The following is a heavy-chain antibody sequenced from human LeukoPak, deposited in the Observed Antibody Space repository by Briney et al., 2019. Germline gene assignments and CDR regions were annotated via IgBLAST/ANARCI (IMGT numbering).Heavy chain of an antibody. CDR1: GASISSYY. CDR3: ARGTMVRGVIFHYYYYMDV. J-gene: IGHJ6*03. Sequence: PSETLSLTCTVSGASISSYYWSWIRQPPGKGLEWIGYIYYSGSTNYNPSLKSRVTISVDTSKNQFSLKLSSVTAADTAVYYCARGTMVRGVIFHYYYYMDVWGKGTTVTISS. D-gene: IGHD3-10*01. CDR2: IYYSGST. V-gene: IGHV4-59*08.